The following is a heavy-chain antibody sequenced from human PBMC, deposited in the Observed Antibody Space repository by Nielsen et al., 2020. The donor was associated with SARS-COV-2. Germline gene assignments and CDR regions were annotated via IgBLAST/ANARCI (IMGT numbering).Heavy chain of an antibody. V-gene: IGHV1-46*01. Sequence: ASVKVSCKASGYTFTRYYIHWVRQAPGQGLEWMGIINPSGGSTSYPQKFQGRVTMTRDTSTNTVYMELSSLGSDDTAVYYCARRRAGSWIDPWGQGTLVTVSS. J-gene: IGHJ5*02. CDR3: ARRRAGSWIDP. CDR1: GYTFTRYY. CDR2: INPSGGST. D-gene: IGHD1-26*01.